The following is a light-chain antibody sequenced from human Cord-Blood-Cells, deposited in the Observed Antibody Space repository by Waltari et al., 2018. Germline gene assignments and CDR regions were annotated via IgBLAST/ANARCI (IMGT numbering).Light chain of an antibody. CDR2: GAS. J-gene: IGKJ1*01. V-gene: IGKV3-20*01. CDR1: QRVSSSY. Sequence: EIVLTQSPGNLSLSPGERANLPCRDSQRVSSSYLAWYQQQTGQAPRLLIYGASSRATGIADRFSCSGSGTDFTLAISRLEPEDCAVYYCQQYGSSPRTFGQGTKVEIK. CDR3: QQYGSSPRT.